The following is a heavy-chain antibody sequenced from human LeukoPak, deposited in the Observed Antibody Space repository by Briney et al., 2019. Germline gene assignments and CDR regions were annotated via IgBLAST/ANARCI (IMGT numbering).Heavy chain of an antibody. D-gene: IGHD1-26*01. Sequence: ASVKVSCKASGYAFTGYYMHWVRQAPGQGLEWMGRINPNGGGTNYAQKFQGRVTMTRDTSISTAYMELSRLRSDVTAVYYCARYSGSYLIDYWGQGTLVTVSS. V-gene: IGHV1-2*06. CDR3: ARYSGSYLIDY. CDR2: INPNGGGT. CDR1: GYAFTGYY. J-gene: IGHJ4*02.